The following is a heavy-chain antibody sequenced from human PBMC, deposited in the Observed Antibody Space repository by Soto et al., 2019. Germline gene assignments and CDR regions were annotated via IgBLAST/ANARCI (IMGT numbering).Heavy chain of an antibody. D-gene: IGHD6-13*01. V-gene: IGHV3-21*01. CDR3: ARATYIAAAGNWFDP. J-gene: IGHJ5*02. CDR1: GFTFSSYS. CDR2: ISSSSYI. Sequence: GSLILSCAASGFTFSSYSMNWVRQAPGKGLEWVSSISSSSYIYYADSVKGRFTISRDNAKNSLYLQMNSLRAEDTAVYYCARATYIAAAGNWFDPWGQGTLVTVSS.